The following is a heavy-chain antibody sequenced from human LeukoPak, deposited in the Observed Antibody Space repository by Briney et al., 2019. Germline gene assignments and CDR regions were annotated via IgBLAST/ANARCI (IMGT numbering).Heavy chain of an antibody. D-gene: IGHD3-10*01. Sequence: GASVTVSCKASEYTFTAYYIHWVRQAPGQGLEWMGWINPNSGGTDYAQKFQGRVTMTRDTSISTAYMELSRLRSDDTAVYYCARGIAVRASHWFDPWGQGTLVTVSS. V-gene: IGHV1-2*02. CDR2: INPNSGGT. CDR1: EYTFTAYY. CDR3: ARGIAVRASHWFDP. J-gene: IGHJ5*02.